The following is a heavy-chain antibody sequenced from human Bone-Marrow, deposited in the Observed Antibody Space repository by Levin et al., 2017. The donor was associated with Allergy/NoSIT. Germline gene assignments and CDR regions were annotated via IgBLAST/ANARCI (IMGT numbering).Heavy chain of an antibody. D-gene: IGHD2-21*01. Sequence: GESLKISCAASGFTFSNYWMHWVRQAPGKGLVWVSRINSHGSSSIYADSVRGRITISRDNAKNTLSLQMNSLRDEDTAVYYCAREDGGGDYFDYWGQGTLVTVSS. J-gene: IGHJ4*02. CDR1: GFTFSNYW. V-gene: IGHV3-74*01. CDR2: INSHGSSS. CDR3: AREDGGGDYFDY.